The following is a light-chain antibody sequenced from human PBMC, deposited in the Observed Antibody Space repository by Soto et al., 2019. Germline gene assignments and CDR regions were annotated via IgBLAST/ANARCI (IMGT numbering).Light chain of an antibody. CDR2: AAS. CDR3: QKYNVAPHT. Sequence: DIQMTQSPSSLSASVGDRVTITCRASQGFTNYLAWYQQKPGQVPRLLIYAASTSQSGVPSRFSGSGSGTDFTLTISSLQPEDVATYYCQKYNVAPHTFGPGTKVDI. J-gene: IGKJ3*01. V-gene: IGKV1-27*01. CDR1: QGFTNY.